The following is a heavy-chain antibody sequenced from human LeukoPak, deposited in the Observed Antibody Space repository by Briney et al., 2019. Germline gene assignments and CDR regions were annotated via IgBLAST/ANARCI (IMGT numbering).Heavy chain of an antibody. CDR2: IYYSGST. D-gene: IGHD1-26*01. J-gene: IGHJ3*02. CDR1: GGSISSYY. V-gene: IGHV4-59*01. Sequence: SETLSLTCTVSGGSISSYYWSWIRQPPGKGLEWIGYIYYSGSTNYNPSLKSRVTISVDTSKNQFSPKLSSVTAADTAVYYCARQSLDDAFDIWGQGTMVTVSS. CDR3: ARQSLDDAFDI.